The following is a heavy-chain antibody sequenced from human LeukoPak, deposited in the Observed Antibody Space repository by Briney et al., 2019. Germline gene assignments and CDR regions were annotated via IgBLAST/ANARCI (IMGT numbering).Heavy chain of an antibody. V-gene: IGHV3-23*01. D-gene: IGHD6-19*01. J-gene: IGHJ6*03. CDR2: IINSGSST. Sequence: GGSLRLSCVASGFTFNNYAMSWVRQAPGKGLEWVSTIINSGSSTYYADSVRGRFTISRDNSKNTLYLQMNTLRAEDTAVYYCAKVGGIAVAGYYYMDVWGTGTTVTVSS. CDR1: GFTFNNYA. CDR3: AKVGGIAVAGYYYMDV.